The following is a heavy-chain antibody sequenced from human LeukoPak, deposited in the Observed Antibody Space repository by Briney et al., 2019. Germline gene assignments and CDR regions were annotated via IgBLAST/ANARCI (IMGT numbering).Heavy chain of an antibody. Sequence: GGSLRLSCAASGFTFSSYSMNWVRQAPGKGLEWVSSISSSSSYIYYADSVKGRFTISRDNAKNSLYLQMNSLRAEDTAVYYCASLIGYGGMSDYWGQGTLVTVSS. V-gene: IGHV3-21*01. D-gene: IGHD5-18*01. CDR3: ASLIGYGGMSDY. CDR1: GFTFSSYS. J-gene: IGHJ4*02. CDR2: ISSSSSYI.